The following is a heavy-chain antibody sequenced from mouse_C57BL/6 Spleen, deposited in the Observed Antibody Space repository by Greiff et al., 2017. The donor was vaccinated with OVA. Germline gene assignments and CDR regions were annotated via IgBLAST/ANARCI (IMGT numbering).Heavy chain of an antibody. Sequence: QVQLQQPGAELVKPGASVKLSCKASGYTFTSYWMHWVKQRPGQGLEWIGMIHPNSGSTNYNEKFKSKATLTVDKSSSTAYMQLSSLTSEDSAVYYCARSGDYSNRFDYWGQGTTLTVSS. V-gene: IGHV1-64*01. D-gene: IGHD2-5*01. CDR2: IHPNSGST. CDR1: GYTFTSYW. J-gene: IGHJ2*01. CDR3: ARSGDYSNRFDY.